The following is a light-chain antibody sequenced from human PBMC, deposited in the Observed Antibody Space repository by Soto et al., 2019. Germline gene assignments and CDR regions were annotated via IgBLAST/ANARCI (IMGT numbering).Light chain of an antibody. CDR2: GAT. CDR1: QSVNIY. J-gene: IGKJ4*01. V-gene: IGKV3D-15*01. Sequence: EIVMTQSPATLSVSPGERATLSCRASQSVNIYLAWYQQKPGQAPRLLIFGATYRATGIPARFSGSGSGTEFNLTIGSLQSEDFPVYFCQQYDDWLRITFGGGTKVEIK. CDR3: QQYDDWLRIT.